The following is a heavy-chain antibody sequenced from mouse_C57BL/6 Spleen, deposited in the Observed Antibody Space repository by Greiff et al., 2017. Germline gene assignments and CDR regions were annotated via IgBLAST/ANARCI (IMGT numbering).Heavy chain of an antibody. Sequence: EVQLMESGGGLVQPGGSLSLSCAASGFTFTDYYMSWVRQPPGKALEWLGFIRNKANGYTTEYSASVKGRFTISRDNSQSILYLQMNALGAEDSATYYCARYYYGIYYFDYWGQGTTLTVSS. CDR3: ARYYYGIYYFDY. V-gene: IGHV7-3*01. CDR1: GFTFTDYY. CDR2: IRNKANGYTT. D-gene: IGHD1-1*01. J-gene: IGHJ2*01.